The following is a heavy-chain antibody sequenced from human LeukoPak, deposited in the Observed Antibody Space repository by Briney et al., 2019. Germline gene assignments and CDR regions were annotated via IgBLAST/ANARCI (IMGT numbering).Heavy chain of an antibody. CDR1: GDSVNRIYH. CDR2: IDERGTT. V-gene: IGHV4-38-2*01. D-gene: IGHD1-14*01. Sequence: ETLSLTCEVSGDSVNRIYHWGWIRQSPGKGLEWIATIDERGTTYYNPSFRGRVTISVDTSKNHFSLRLTSVTAADAALYYCARVAGNNRQGADYWGQGLLVTVSS. CDR3: ARVAGNNRQGADY. J-gene: IGHJ4*02.